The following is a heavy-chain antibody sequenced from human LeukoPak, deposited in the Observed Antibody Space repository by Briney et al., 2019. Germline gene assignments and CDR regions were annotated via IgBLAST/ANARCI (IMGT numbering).Heavy chain of an antibody. CDR3: ARGPACMTMVVKGGAFDI. J-gene: IGHJ3*02. Sequence: SETLSVTCAVSGGSFSGYYWRWIRQPPGKGLEWVGDIHYSGSTNYNPSLKSRVTISIDTSKKQFPLTLSSGTAADTAVYYWARGPACMTMVVKGGAFDIWGQGTMVTVSS. D-gene: IGHD4-23*01. CDR2: IHYSGST. CDR1: GGSFSGYY. V-gene: IGHV4-34*01.